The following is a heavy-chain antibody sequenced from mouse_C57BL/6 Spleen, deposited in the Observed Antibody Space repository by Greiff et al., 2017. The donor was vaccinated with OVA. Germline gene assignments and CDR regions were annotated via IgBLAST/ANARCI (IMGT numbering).Heavy chain of an antibody. Sequence: QVQLQQSGPGLVQPSQSLSITCTVSGFSLTSYGVHWVRQPPGKGLEWLGVIWSGGSTDYNAAFISRLSISKDNSKSQVFFKMNSLQADDTAIYYCANLPYYDYDGAWFAYWGQGTLVTVSA. J-gene: IGHJ3*01. CDR2: IWSGGST. CDR1: GFSLTSYG. D-gene: IGHD2-4*01. V-gene: IGHV2-4*01. CDR3: ANLPYYDYDGAWFAY.